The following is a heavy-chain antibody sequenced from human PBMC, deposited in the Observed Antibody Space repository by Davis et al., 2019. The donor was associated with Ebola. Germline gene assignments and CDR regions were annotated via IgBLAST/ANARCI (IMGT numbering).Heavy chain of an antibody. CDR2: INPSGGST. D-gene: IGHD6-13*01. CDR3: ARVLGSSWYRVNYYYGMDV. Sequence: AASVKVSCKASGYTFTSYYMHWVRQAPGQGLEWMGLINPSGGSTSYAQKFQGRVTMTRDPSTSTVYMELSSLRSEDTAVYYCARVLGSSWYRVNYYYGMDVWGQGTTVTVSS. J-gene: IGHJ6*02. CDR1: GYTFTSYY. V-gene: IGHV1-46*01.